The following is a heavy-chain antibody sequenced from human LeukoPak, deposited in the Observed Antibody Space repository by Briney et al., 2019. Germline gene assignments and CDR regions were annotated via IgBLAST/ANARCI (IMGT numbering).Heavy chain of an antibody. V-gene: IGHV4-39*07. CDR3: ARDVKGDYVNWHYFDY. CDR2: IYYSGST. Sequence: GSLRLSCVVSGFTFSSYAMSWVRQPPGKGLEWIGSIYYSGSTYYNPSLKSRVTISVDTSKNQFSLKLSSVTAADTAVYYCARDVKGDYVNWHYFDYWGQGTLVTVSS. CDR1: GFTFSSYA. D-gene: IGHD4-17*01. J-gene: IGHJ4*02.